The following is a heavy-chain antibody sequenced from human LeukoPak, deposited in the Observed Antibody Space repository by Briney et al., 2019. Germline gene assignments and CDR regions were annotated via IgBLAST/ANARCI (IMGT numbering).Heavy chain of an antibody. V-gene: IGHV3-30*03. J-gene: IGHJ4*02. Sequence: GGSLRLSCVASGFTFSNFGVHWVRQAPGKGLEWVAVISYNGHYEYYGESVKGRFTISRDNSKNTVSLQMDNLRIEDTAVYYCVRGGSPPTSTWSLDEWGQGTLVSVSS. CDR1: GFTFSNFG. D-gene: IGHD1-26*01. CDR2: ISYNGHYE. CDR3: VRGGSPPTSTWSLDE.